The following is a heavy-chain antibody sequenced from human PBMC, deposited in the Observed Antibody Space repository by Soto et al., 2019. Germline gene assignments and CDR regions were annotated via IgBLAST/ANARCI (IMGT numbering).Heavy chain of an antibody. D-gene: IGHD6-13*01. V-gene: IGHV1-8*01. Sequence: QVQLVQSGAEVKKPGASVKVSCKASGYTFTSYDINWVRQATGQGLEWMGWMNPNSGNTGYAQKFQGRVTMTRNTAVSTAYMGLSSLRSEDTAVYYCARGDSSSWYSPLGYDYWGQGTLVTVSS. CDR3: ARGDSSSWYSPLGYDY. CDR2: MNPNSGNT. CDR1: GYTFTSYD. J-gene: IGHJ4*02.